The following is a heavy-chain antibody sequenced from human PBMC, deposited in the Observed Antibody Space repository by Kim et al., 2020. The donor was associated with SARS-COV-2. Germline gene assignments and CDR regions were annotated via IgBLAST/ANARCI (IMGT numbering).Heavy chain of an antibody. D-gene: IGHD3-22*01. CDR3: ARAPVDRFDY. V-gene: IGHV4-31*02. CDR2: P. J-gene: IGHJ4*02. Sequence: PYYNPSLKSRVTISLDTSKNQFSLKLSSVTAADSAVYYCARAPVDRFDYWGQGTLVTVSS.